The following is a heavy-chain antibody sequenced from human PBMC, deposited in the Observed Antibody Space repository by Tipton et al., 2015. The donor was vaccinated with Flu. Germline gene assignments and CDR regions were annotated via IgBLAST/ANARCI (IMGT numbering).Heavy chain of an antibody. D-gene: IGHD4-17*01. Sequence: TLSLTCSVSGDSSGSYYWGWTRQSPGKGLEWIGHIYYSGSTNYNPSLKSRVTLSLDISKNNFSLRLSSVTAADTAVYYCARGVYGDDGAFDIWGRGTMVTVSS. CDR1: GDSSGSYY. CDR3: ARGVYGDDGAFDI. CDR2: IYYSGST. J-gene: IGHJ3*02. V-gene: IGHV4-59*01.